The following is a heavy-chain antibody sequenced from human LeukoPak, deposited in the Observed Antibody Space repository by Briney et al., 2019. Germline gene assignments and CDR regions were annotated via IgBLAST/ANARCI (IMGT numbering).Heavy chain of an antibody. Sequence: SETLSLTCTVSDDSITMYYWTWIRQPPGKGLEWIGYVDHTGSTKFNPSLNGRVSISRDTSNNFFSLRLRSVTAADTAVYYCARVWFGELFRYYYYYMDVWGKGTTVTVSS. CDR3: ARVWFGELFRYYYYYMDV. J-gene: IGHJ6*03. D-gene: IGHD3-10*01. V-gene: IGHV4-59*01. CDR1: DDSITMYY. CDR2: VDHTGST.